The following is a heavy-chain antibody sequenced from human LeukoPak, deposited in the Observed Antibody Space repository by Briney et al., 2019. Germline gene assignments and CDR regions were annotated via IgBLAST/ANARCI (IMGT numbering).Heavy chain of an antibody. CDR3: ARPIPVSKYSSSGDAFDI. CDR2: IYYSGST. J-gene: IGHJ3*02. Sequence: SETRSLTRTVSGGSISSSSYYWGWIRQPPGKGLEWIGSIYYSGSTYYNPSLKSRVTISVDTSKNQFSLKLSSVTAADTAVYYCARPIPVSKYSSSGDAFDIWGQGTMVTVSS. CDR1: GGSISSSSYY. V-gene: IGHV4-39*01. D-gene: IGHD6-6*01.